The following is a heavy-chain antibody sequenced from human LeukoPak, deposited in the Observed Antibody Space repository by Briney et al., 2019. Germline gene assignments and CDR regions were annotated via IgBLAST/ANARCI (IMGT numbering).Heavy chain of an antibody. CDR3: ARRASGYRQSYFDY. CDR1: GSTFSIYA. V-gene: IGHV3-64*01. D-gene: IGHD3-22*01. CDR2: ISSNGGST. Sequence: PGGSLRLSCAASGSTFSIYAMHWVRQAPGKGLEYVSAISSNGGSTYYANSVKGRFTISRDNSKNTMYLQVGSVRAEDMAVYYCARRASGYRQSYFDYWGQGTLVTVSS. J-gene: IGHJ4*02.